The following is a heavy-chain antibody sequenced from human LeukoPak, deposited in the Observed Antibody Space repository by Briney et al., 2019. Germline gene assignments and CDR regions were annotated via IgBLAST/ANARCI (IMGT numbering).Heavy chain of an antibody. CDR1: GGTFSSYA. D-gene: IGHD5-24*01. CDR2: IIPIFGTA. CDR3: ARVKRYEYYYMDV. V-gene: IGHV1-69*05. Sequence: ASVKVSCKASGGTFSSYAISWVRQAPGQGREWMGGIIPIFGTANYAQKFQGRVTITTDESTSTAYMELSSLRSEDTAVYYCARVKRYEYYYMDVWGKGTTVTVSS. J-gene: IGHJ6*03.